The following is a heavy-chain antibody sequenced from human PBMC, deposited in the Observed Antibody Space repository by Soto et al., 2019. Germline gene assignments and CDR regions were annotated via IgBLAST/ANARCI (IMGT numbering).Heavy chain of an antibody. D-gene: IGHD3-22*01. Sequence: QVQLVQSGAEVKKPGSSVNVACKASGGTFSSYAISWVRQAPGQGLEWMGGIIPIVGTANYAQKFQGRVTITADESTSTAYMELSSLRSEDTAVYYCARVPPREIVGYYDSSGYYYRDYWGQGTLVTVSS. CDR1: GGTFSSYA. CDR2: IIPIVGTA. J-gene: IGHJ4*02. CDR3: ARVPPREIVGYYDSSGYYYRDY. V-gene: IGHV1-69*12.